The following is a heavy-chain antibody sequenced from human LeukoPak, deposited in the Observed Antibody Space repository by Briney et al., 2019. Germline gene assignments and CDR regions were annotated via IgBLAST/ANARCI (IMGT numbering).Heavy chain of an antibody. Sequence: GGSLRLSCAASGFTFSSYWMSWVRQAPGKGLEWVANIKQDGSEKYYVDSVKGRFTISRDNAKNSLYLQMNSLRAEDTAVYYCARDGGHCSSTSCYRDFDYWGQGTLVTVSS. CDR1: GFTFSSYW. J-gene: IGHJ4*02. D-gene: IGHD2-2*02. V-gene: IGHV3-7*01. CDR2: IKQDGSEK. CDR3: ARDGGHCSSTSCYRDFDY.